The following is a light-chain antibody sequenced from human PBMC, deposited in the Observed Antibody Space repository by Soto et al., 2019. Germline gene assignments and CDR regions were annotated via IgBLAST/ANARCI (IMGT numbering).Light chain of an antibody. J-gene: IGKJ1*01. CDR1: QSISNY. CDR2: DAA. V-gene: IGKV3-20*01. Sequence: EIVLTQSPATLSMSPGESATLSCRASQSISNYLAWYQQKPGQAPTLLIYDAASKATGVPARFSGSGSGTDFTLTISRLEPEDFAVYYCQQYYSTPWTFGQGTKVDIK. CDR3: QQYYSTPWT.